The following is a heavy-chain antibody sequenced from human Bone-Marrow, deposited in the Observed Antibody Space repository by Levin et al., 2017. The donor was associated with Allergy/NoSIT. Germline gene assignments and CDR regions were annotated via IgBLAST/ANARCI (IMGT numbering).Heavy chain of an antibody. J-gene: IGHJ4*02. D-gene: IGHD2-15*01. CDR1: GYTFTNSG. CDR2: ISAYNGQT. CDR3: ARVQLDCSGGSCYTGQNY. V-gene: IGHV1-18*01. Sequence: ASVKVSCKTSGYTFTNSGITWVRQAPGHGLEWMGWISAYNGQTNYPEKFQGRVTMTTDTSTSTAYMELRGLRSDDTAVYYCARVQLDCSGGSCYTGQNYWGQGTLVTVSS.